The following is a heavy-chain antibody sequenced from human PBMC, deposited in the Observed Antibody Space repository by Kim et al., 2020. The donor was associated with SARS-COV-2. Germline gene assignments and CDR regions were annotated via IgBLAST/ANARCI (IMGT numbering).Heavy chain of an antibody. CDR2: IYHSGST. CDR3: AATGYSSSWPPDWFDY. D-gene: IGHD6-13*01. V-gene: IGHV4-4*02. J-gene: IGHJ4*02. CDR1: GGSISSSNW. Sequence: SETLSLTCAVSGGSISSSNWWSWVRQPPGKVLEWIGEIYHSGSTNYNPSLKSRVTISVDKSKNQFSLKLSSVTAADTAVYYCAATGYSSSWPPDWFDYWGQGTLVTVSS.